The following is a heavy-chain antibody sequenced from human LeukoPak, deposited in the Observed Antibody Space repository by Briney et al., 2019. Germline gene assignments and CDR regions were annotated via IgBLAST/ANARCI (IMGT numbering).Heavy chain of an antibody. CDR2: ISGSGGST. V-gene: IGHV3-23*01. CDR3: AKFIVATIVNWFDP. Sequence: GGSLRLXCAASGFTFSSYAMSWVRQAPGKGLEWVSAISGSGGSTYYADSVKGRFTISRDNSKNTLYLQMNSLRAEDTAVYYCAKFIVATIVNWFDPWGQGTLVTVSS. CDR1: GFTFSSYA. D-gene: IGHD5-12*01. J-gene: IGHJ5*02.